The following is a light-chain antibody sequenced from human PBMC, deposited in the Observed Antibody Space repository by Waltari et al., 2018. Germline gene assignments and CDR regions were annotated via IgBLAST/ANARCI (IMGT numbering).Light chain of an antibody. J-gene: IGKJ2*01. V-gene: IGKV2-30*01. CDR2: KVS. Sequence: DAVLTQSQLSLPVPLGQPASIPCRSSQSLVYSDGNTYLNCFQLRPGQPPRRLLYKVSDRDSGVPDRFSGSGSGTDFTLKISRVEAEDVGVYYCMQGTHWPYTFGQGTKVEIK. CDR3: MQGTHWPYT. CDR1: QSLVYSDGNTY.